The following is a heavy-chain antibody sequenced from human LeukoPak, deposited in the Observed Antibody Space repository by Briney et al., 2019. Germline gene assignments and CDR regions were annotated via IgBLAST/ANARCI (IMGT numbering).Heavy chain of an antibody. CDR3: ARVSGPVLLWFGDYYGMDV. CDR1: GGSISSGGYY. Sequence: SETLSLTCTVSGGSISSGGYYWSWIRQHPGKGLEWIGYIYYSGSTYYNPSLKSRVTISVDTSKNQFSLKLSSVTAADTAVYYCARVSGPVLLWFGDYYGMDVWGQGTTVTVSS. V-gene: IGHV4-31*03. CDR2: IYYSGST. D-gene: IGHD3-10*01. J-gene: IGHJ6*02.